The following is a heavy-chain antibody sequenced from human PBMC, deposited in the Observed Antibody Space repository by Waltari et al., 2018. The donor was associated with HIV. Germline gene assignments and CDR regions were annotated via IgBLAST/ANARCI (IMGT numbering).Heavy chain of an antibody. Sequence: QLQLQESGPGLVKPSETLSLTCTVSGGSISSSSYYWGWIRQPPGKGLEWIGSIYYSGSTYYNPSLKSRVTISVDTSKNQFSLKLSSVTAADTAVYYCARVSAAITMVRGGKEAYYFDYWGQGTLVTVSS. D-gene: IGHD3-10*01. J-gene: IGHJ4*02. CDR3: ARVSAAITMVRGGKEAYYFDY. V-gene: IGHV4-39*07. CDR1: GGSISSSSYY. CDR2: IYYSGST.